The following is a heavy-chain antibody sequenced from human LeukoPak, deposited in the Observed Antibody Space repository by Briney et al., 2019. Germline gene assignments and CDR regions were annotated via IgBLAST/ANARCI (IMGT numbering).Heavy chain of an antibody. V-gene: IGHV1-2*02. CDR2: INPNAGGT. CDR3: ARDGKDY. Sequence: ASVKVSCKASGYTFTSYDINWLRQASGQGLEWMGWINPNAGGTNYAQKFQGRVTMTRDESINTAYMELSRLRLDDTAVYYCARDGKDYWGQGTLVTVSS. CDR1: GYTFTSYD. D-gene: IGHD1-26*01. J-gene: IGHJ4*02.